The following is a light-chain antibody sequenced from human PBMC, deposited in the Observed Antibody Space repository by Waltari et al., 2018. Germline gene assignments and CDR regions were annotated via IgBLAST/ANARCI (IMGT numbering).Light chain of an antibody. J-gene: IGKJ1*01. CDR2: HSS. Sequence: EIVLMQSPDTRSFSPGERATLSCRASQRISKYLARYQQKPGQAPRLLLYHSSSRSPGIPGRFSGSGSGTDFSLTINRLEPEDFAVYYCQHYVSLPATFGQGTKLEIK. CDR1: QRISKY. V-gene: IGKV3-20*01. CDR3: QHYVSLPAT.